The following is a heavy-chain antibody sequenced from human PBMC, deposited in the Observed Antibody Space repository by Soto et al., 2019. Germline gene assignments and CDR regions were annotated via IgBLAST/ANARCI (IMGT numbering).Heavy chain of an antibody. CDR1: GGTFSSYT. J-gene: IGHJ4*02. Sequence: QVQLVQSGAEVKKPGSSVKVSCKASGGTFSSYTISWVRQAPGQGLEWMGRIIPILGIANYAQKFQGRVTINAAKSTSRAYLELSSRRSEDTAVYYCAGEGRDGGLTGFDYWGQGTLVTVSS. V-gene: IGHV1-69*08. CDR2: IIPILGIA. CDR3: AGEGRDGGLTGFDY. D-gene: IGHD3-10*01.